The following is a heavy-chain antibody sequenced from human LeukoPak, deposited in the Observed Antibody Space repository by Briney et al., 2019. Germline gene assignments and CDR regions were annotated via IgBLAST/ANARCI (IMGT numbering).Heavy chain of an antibody. D-gene: IGHD3-10*01. CDR1: GFAFSNAW. Sequence: PGGSLRLSCSASGFAFSNAWMSWVRQAPGKGLEWVGRIKRKTDGGTTDYVAPVKGRFTISRDDSKNTLYLQMNSLKTEDTAVYYCTTSLLWFGEFSSWGQGTLVTVSS. CDR2: IKRKTDGGTT. V-gene: IGHV3-15*01. J-gene: IGHJ5*02. CDR3: TTSLLWFGEFSS.